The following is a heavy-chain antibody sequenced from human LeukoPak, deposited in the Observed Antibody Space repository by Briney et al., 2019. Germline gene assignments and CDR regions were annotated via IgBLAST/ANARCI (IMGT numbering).Heavy chain of an antibody. J-gene: IGHJ4*02. CDR2: IVGSGAST. Sequence: GGSLRLSCAASGFTFSIYAMTWVRQAPGKGLEWVSGIVGSGASTYSADSVRGRFTISRDNSKNTLYLQMNSLRAEDTAVYYCARTSSAVNTKGLDSWGQGTLVTVSS. D-gene: IGHD6-13*01. V-gene: IGHV3-23*01. CDR1: GFTFSIYA. CDR3: ARTSSAVNTKGLDS.